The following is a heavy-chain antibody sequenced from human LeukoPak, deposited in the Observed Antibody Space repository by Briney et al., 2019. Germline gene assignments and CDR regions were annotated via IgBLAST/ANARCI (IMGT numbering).Heavy chain of an antibody. D-gene: IGHD7-27*01. CDR2: INQDGSGT. J-gene: IGHJ4*02. Sequence: PGGSLRLSCTVSGFSLSNSWMAWVRQAPGKGLEWVANINQDGSGTYYVDSVKGRFTISRDNAKNSLFLQMNSLRVEDTAVYYCARAKNWGVRAAYVYWGQGTLVTVSS. CDR1: GFSLSNSW. V-gene: IGHV3-7*01. CDR3: ARAKNWGVRAAYVY.